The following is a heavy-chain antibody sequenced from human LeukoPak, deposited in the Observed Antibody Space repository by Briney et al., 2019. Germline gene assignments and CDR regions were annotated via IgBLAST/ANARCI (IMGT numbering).Heavy chain of an antibody. CDR2: ISWNSGDI. CDR1: GFSFGGYA. V-gene: IGHV3-9*01. D-gene: IGHD6-13*01. J-gene: IGHJ4*02. CDR3: ARDSRTAPGTMDY. Sequence: GRSLRLSCAASGFSFGGYALHWVRQAPGKGLEWVASISWNSGDIVHADSVKGRFTISRDNAKNSLYLQMNSLRAEDTAVYYCARDSRTAPGTMDYWGQGTLVTVSS.